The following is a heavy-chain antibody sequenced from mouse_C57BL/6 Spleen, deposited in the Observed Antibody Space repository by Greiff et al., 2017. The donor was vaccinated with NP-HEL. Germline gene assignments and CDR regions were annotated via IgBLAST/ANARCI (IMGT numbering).Heavy chain of an antibody. Sequence: QVQLQQSGPELVKPGASVKISCKASGYAFSSSWMNWVKQRPGKGLEWIGRIYPGDGDTNYNGKFKGKATLTADKSSSTAYMQRSSLTSEDSAVYFFAPTVAYAMDYWGQGTSGTVSS. V-gene: IGHV1-82*01. CDR3: APTVAYAMDY. CDR2: IYPGDGDT. CDR1: GYAFSSSW. D-gene: IGHD1-1*01. J-gene: IGHJ4*01.